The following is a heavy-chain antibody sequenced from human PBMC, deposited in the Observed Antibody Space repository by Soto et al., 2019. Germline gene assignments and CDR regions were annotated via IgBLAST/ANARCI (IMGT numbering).Heavy chain of an antibody. Sequence: PSETLSLTCTVSGGSISSSSYYWGWIRQPPGKGLEWIGSIYYSGSTYYKPSLKSRVTISVDTSKNQFSLKLSSVTAADTAVYYCARVRDGYGMDVWGQGTTVTVSS. CDR3: ARVRDGYGMDV. V-gene: IGHV4-39*01. CDR2: IYYSGST. J-gene: IGHJ6*02. CDR1: GGSISSSSYY.